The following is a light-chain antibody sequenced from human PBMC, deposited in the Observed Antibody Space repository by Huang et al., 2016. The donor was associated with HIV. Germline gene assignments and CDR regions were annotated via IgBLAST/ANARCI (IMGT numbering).Light chain of an antibody. J-gene: IGKJ4*01. CDR3: HQSSTLPLT. V-gene: IGKV6-21*02. Sequence: EIVLTQSPDFQSVTPKEKVTITCRASQSIGRSLHWYQKKPDQSPKIVIKNASQSNSGVPSRVSDSGSGTDFNLTIDSLEAEDAATYYCHQSSTLPLTFGAGTKVAIK. CDR1: QSIGRS. CDR2: NAS.